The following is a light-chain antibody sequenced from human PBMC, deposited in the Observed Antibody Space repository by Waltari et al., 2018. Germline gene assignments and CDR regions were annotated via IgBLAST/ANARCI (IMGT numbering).Light chain of an antibody. CDR2: GNN. CDR1: SPNIGSNI. Sequence: QSVLTQPPSASGTPGQRVTISCSGSSPNIGSNIVNWYQHLPGTAPKLLIYGNNKRPSGISDRFSGSKSGTSASLAISGLQSEDDADYFCAAWEDRLNGWVFGGGTKLTVL. J-gene: IGLJ3*02. CDR3: AAWEDRLNGWV. V-gene: IGLV1-44*01.